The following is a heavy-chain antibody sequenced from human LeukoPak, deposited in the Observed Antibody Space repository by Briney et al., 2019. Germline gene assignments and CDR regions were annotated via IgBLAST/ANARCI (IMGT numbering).Heavy chain of an antibody. D-gene: IGHD4-17*01. CDR1: GFTFSSYA. Sequence: GRSLRLSCAASGFTFSSYAMHWVRQAPGKGLEWVAVISYDGSNKYYADSVKGRFTISRDNSKNTLYLQMNSLRAEDTAVYYCAKDRNTVTTFDAFDIWGQGTMVTVSS. CDR3: AKDRNTVTTFDAFDI. CDR2: ISYDGSNK. V-gene: IGHV3-30*04. J-gene: IGHJ3*02.